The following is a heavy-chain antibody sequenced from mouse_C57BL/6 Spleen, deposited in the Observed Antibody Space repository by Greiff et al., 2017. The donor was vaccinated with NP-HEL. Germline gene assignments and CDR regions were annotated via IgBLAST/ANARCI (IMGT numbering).Heavy chain of an antibody. CDR1: GFTFSDYG. CDR2: ISSGSSTI. V-gene: IGHV5-17*01. Sequence: EVKLMESGGGLVKPGGSLKLSCAASGFTFSDYGMHWVRQAPEKGLEWVAYISSGSSTIYYVDTVKGRFTISRDNAKNTLFLQMTSLRSEDTAMYYCARRHPWYFDVWGTGTTVTVSS. J-gene: IGHJ1*03. CDR3: ARRHPWYFDV.